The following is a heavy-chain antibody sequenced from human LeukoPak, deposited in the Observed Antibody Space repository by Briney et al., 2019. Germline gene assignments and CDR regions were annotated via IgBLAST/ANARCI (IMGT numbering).Heavy chain of an antibody. J-gene: IGHJ3*02. V-gene: IGHV3-23*01. CDR2: ISGSGGST. Sequence: PGGSLRLSCATSGSTFSSYAMSWVRQAPGKGLEWVSAISGSGGSTYYADSVKGRFTISRDNSKNTLYLQMNSLRAEDTAVYYCAKDSTYYDFWSGYYGTDAFDIWGQGTMVTVSS. CDR1: GSTFSSYA. D-gene: IGHD3-3*01. CDR3: AKDSTYYDFWSGYYGTDAFDI.